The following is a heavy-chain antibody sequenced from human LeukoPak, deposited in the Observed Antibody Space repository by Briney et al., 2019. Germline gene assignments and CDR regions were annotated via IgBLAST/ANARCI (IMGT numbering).Heavy chain of an antibody. J-gene: IGHJ4*02. CDR1: GGSISSHY. D-gene: IGHD3-9*01. Sequence: SETLSLTCTVSGGSISSHYWSWIRQPPGKGLEWIGYIYYSGSTNYNPSLKSRVTISVDTSKNQFSLKLSSVTAADTAVYYCARVAYYDILTGYRSGRRFDYWGQGTLVTVSS. V-gene: IGHV4-59*11. CDR2: IYYSGST. CDR3: ARVAYYDILTGYRSGRRFDY.